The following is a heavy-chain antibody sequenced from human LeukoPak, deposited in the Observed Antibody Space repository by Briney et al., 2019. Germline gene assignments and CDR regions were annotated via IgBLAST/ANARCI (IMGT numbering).Heavy chain of an antibody. CDR3: ARAGAAADTGGVMGPFDY. V-gene: IGHV4-38-2*02. CDR2: IYHSGST. D-gene: IGHD6-13*01. CDR1: GYSFSSGYF. J-gene: IGHJ4*02. Sequence: SETLSLTCIVSGYSFSSGYFWGWVRQPPGKGLEWIGSIYHSGSTYYNPSLKSRVTISVDTSKNQFSLKLSSVTAADTAVYYCARAGAAADTGGVMGPFDYWGQGTLVTVSS.